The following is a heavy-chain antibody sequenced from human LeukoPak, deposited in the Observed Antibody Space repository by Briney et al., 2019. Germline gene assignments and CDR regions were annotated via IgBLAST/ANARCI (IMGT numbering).Heavy chain of an antibody. D-gene: IGHD3-9*01. J-gene: IGHJ4*02. CDR3: ARAPYYDILTGYYDPYYFDY. V-gene: IGHV1-18*04. CDR1: GYTFTGYY. Sequence: GASVKVSCKASGYTFTGYYMHWVRQAPGQGLEWMGWISAYNGNTNYAQKLQGRVTMTTDTSTSTAYMELRSLRSDDTAVYYCARAPYYDILTGYYDPYYFDYWGQGTLVTVSS. CDR2: ISAYNGNT.